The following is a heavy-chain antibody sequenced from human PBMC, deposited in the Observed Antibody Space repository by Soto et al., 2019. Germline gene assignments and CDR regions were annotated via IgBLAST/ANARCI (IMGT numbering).Heavy chain of an antibody. J-gene: IGHJ4*02. D-gene: IGHD1-7*01. Sequence: CVKVSCKASGGTFSNYVVNWVRQAPGQGLEWMGRIIPISGAANYAQKFQGRVTITADKSTSTSYMELSSLRSEDTAVYYCARDMTRTVVPYFDFWGQGTLVTVSS. CDR3: ARDMTRTVVPYFDF. CDR2: IIPISGAA. V-gene: IGHV1-69*06. CDR1: GGTFSNYV.